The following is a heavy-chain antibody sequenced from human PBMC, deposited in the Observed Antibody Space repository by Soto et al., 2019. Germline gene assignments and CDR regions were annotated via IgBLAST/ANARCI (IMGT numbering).Heavy chain of an antibody. Sequence: GGSLRLSCAASGFTFSSYGMHWVRQAPGKGLEWVAVISYDGSNKYYADSVKSRLTITKDTSKNQVVLTMTNMDPVDTATYYCAHSNRYSYGPPPTYWGQGTLVTVSS. CDR1: GFTFSSYG. J-gene: IGHJ4*02. CDR2: ISYDGSNK. CDR3: AHSNRYSYGPPPTY. D-gene: IGHD5-18*01. V-gene: IGHV3-30*03.